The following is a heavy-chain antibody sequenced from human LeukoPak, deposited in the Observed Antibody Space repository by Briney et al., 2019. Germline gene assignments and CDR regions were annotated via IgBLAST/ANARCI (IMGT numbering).Heavy chain of an antibody. V-gene: IGHV1-69*04. CDR2: IIPILGIA. Sequence: SVKVSCEASGGTFSSYAISWVRQAPGQGLEWMGRIIPILGIANYAQKFQGRVTITADKSTSTAYMELSSLRSEDTAVYYCARVRYFDWFHYYGMDVWGQGTTVTVSS. CDR1: GGTFSSYA. J-gene: IGHJ6*02. D-gene: IGHD3-9*01. CDR3: ARVRYFDWFHYYGMDV.